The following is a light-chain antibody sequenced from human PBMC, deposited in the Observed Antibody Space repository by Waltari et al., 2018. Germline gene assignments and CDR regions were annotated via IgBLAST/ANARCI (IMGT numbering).Light chain of an antibody. V-gene: IGKV1-5*03. CDR1: QNTVGW. J-gene: IGKJ4*01. CDR2: KAS. Sequence: DIQMTQSPSNLSASVGDRVTITCRASQNTVGWLAWYKQTPGRAPKLLIYKASTLHSGVPSRFSGSGSETDFTLTISSLQPEDAAIYYCQQYNNYPLTFGGGTKVEI. CDR3: QQYNNYPLT.